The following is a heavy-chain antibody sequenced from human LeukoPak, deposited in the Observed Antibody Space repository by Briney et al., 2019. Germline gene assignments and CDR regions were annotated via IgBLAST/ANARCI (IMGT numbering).Heavy chain of an antibody. CDR1: GFTFDDYA. CDR3: AKDLGPSGAAWFDP. D-gene: IGHD4-17*01. CDR2: ISEDGDST. Sequence: GGSLRLSCVASGFTFDDYAMHWVRQAPGKGLEWVSLISEDGDSTYYADSVKGRFTISRDNSKNSLYLQMNSLRTEDTALYYCAKDLGPSGAAWFDPWGQGTLVTVSS. J-gene: IGHJ5*02. V-gene: IGHV3-43*02.